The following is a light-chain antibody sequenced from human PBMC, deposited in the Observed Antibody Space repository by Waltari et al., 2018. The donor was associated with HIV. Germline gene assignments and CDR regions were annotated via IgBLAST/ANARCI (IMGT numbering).Light chain of an antibody. CDR3: SSYGDNIRVL. CDR2: EVT. V-gene: IGLV2-8*01. CDR1: SSDIGAYDS. Sequence: QPPSASGSLGQSVTISCTGSSSDIGAYDSVSWFQQHPHSAPKLLLYEVTKRPSGVPDRFSGSRSGDTAFLSVSGLQPDDSAAYFCSSYGDNIRVLFGGGTNLTVL. J-gene: IGLJ2*01.